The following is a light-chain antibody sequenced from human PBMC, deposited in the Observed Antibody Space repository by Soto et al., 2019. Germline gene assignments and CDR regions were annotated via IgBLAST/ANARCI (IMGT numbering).Light chain of an antibody. CDR2: KAS. J-gene: IGKJ1*01. CDR3: HHYNSYSEA. CDR1: QNINTY. Sequence: DMQMTQSSCSLSAAVGDRVTIACRASQNINTYLNWYQQKPGQAPKLLLYKASTLKSGVPSRFSGSGSGTEFTLTISSLQPDDFATYYCHHYNSYSEAFGQGTKVDIK. V-gene: IGKV1-5*03.